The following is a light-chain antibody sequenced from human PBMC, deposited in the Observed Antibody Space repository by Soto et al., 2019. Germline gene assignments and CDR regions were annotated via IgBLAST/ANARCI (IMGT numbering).Light chain of an antibody. Sequence: QSVLTQPASVSGSPGQSITISCTGTSSDVASYNLVSWYQHYPGKAPKLMIYEDTKRPSGVSNRFSGSKSGNTASLAISGLQAEDEADYYCCSYTGSTTAYVFGTGTKLTVL. CDR1: SSDVASYNL. CDR2: EDT. CDR3: CSYTGSTTAYV. J-gene: IGLJ1*01. V-gene: IGLV2-23*01.